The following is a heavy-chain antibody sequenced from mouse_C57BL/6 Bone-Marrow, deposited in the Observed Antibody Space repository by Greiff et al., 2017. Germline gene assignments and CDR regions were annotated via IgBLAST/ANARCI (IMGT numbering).Heavy chain of an antibody. CDR1: GYTFTSYW. V-gene: IGHV1-55*01. CDR3: ARPLHY. Sequence: QVQLQQPGAELVKPGASVKMSCKASGYTFTSYWITWVQQRPGHGLAWIGDIYPGSGSTNYAEQFQSKATLTVDKSSSTAYMQRRSLTSEDSAVYYCARPLHYWGQGTTLTVSS. J-gene: IGHJ2*01. CDR2: IYPGSGST.